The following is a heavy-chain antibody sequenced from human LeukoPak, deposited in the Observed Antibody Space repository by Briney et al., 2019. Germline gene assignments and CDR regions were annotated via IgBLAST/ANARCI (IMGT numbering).Heavy chain of an antibody. J-gene: IGHJ4*02. D-gene: IGHD6-13*01. Sequence: PGGSLRLSCAASGFTFSSYGMHWVRQAPGKGLEWVAVIWYDGSNKYYADSVKGRFTISRDNSKNTLYLQMNSLRAEDTAVYYCARDLSSWQEYYFDYWGQGTLVTVSS. CDR3: ARDLSSWQEYYFDY. CDR1: GFTFSSYG. CDR2: IWYDGSNK. V-gene: IGHV3-33*08.